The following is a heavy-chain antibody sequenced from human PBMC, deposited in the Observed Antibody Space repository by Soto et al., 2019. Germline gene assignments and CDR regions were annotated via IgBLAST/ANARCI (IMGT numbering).Heavy chain of an antibody. V-gene: IGHV1-69*06. D-gene: IGHD6-19*01. CDR1: GGTFSRHA. J-gene: IGHJ6*02. CDR3: ARRGSSGWAYYYGMDV. Sequence: QVQLVQSGAEVRKPGSSVKVSCKASGGTFSRHAISWVRQAPGQGLEWMGGIIPIFGTANYAQKFQGRVTITADKSTSTAYMELSSLRSEDTAVYYCARRGSSGWAYYYGMDVWGQGTTVTVSS. CDR2: IIPIFGTA.